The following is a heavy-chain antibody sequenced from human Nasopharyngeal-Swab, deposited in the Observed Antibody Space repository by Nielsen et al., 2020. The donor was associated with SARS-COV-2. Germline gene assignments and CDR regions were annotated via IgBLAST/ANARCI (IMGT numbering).Heavy chain of an antibody. V-gene: IGHV3-9*01. CDR3: ARDVARSWYNWFDP. D-gene: IGHD6-13*01. Sequence: SLTISCAASLSTFDDYAMHWVRQAPGKGLEWVSGISWNRGTIGYADSVKGRFTTSSDYAKHSLFLQMNSLRTEDTALYYCARDVARSWYNWFDPWGQGTLVTVSS. J-gene: IGHJ5*02. CDR1: LSTFDDYA. CDR2: ISWNRGTI.